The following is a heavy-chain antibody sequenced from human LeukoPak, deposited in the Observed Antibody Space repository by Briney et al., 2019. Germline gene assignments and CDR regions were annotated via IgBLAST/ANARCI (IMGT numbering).Heavy chain of an antibody. V-gene: IGHV3-7*01. Sequence: GGSLRFSCAASGFTFSAIWMTWVGQGQGKGRVGGANINQDGSEKSYVESVKGRFTISRDNAKNSLYLQMDSLRAEDTAVYYCARKTYYYDNVKGYFDYWGPGTLVAVSS. CDR2: INQDGSEK. CDR1: GFTFSAIW. D-gene: IGHD3-22*01. J-gene: IGHJ4*02. CDR3: ARKTYYYDNVKGYFDY.